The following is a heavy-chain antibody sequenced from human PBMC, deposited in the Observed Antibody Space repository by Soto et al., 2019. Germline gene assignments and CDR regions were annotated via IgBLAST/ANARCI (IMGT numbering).Heavy chain of an antibody. J-gene: IGHJ4*02. V-gene: IGHV4-61*08. CDR1: GGSVSSGGYF. D-gene: IGHD3-22*01. Sequence: SETLSLTCTVSGGSVSSGGYFWSWIRQPPGEGLEWIGHIYNSGSTYNNPSLRSRVTISVDTSKNQFSLKLSSVTAADTAVYYCARSSARGPGYYDSSGDYWGQGTLVTVSS. CDR2: IYNSGST. CDR3: ARSSARGPGYYDSSGDY.